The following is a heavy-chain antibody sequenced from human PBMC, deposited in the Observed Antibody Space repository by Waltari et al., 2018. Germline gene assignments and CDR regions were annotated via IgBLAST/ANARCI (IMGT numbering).Heavy chain of an antibody. CDR1: GYTFTSYY. J-gene: IGHJ4*02. V-gene: IGHV1-46*01. CDR3: ARSDILTGDFDY. CDR2: INPSGGSK. Sequence: QVQLVQSGAEVKKPGASVKVSCKASGYTFTSYYMHWVRQAPGQGLEWMGIINPSGGSKSYAKKFQGRVTMTRDTSTSTVYMELSSRRSEDTAVYYCARSDILTGDFDYWGQGTLVTVSS. D-gene: IGHD3-9*01.